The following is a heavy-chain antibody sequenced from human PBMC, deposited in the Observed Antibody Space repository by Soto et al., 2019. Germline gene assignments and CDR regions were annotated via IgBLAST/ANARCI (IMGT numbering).Heavy chain of an antibody. CDR3: TRDPGAYSSTWSFYFDS. V-gene: IGHV3-74*01. Sequence: LRLSCAASGFTFSRFWMHWVRQAPGKGLVWVSRIDTDGSSTTYADSVKGRFTISRDNAKNTLYLQMDSLRAEDTGVYYCTRDPGAYSSTWSFYFDSWGQGTLVTVSS. CDR1: GFTFSRFW. CDR2: IDTDGSST. D-gene: IGHD6-13*01. J-gene: IGHJ4*02.